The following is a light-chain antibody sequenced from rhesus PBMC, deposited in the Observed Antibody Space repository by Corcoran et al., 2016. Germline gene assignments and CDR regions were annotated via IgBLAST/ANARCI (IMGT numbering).Light chain of an antibody. V-gene: IGKV1-22*01. Sequence: DIQMTQSPSSLSASVGDTVTFTCRASQGISSWLAWYQQKPGTAPKLLIYKASNLQSGVPSRFSGSGSGTDFTLPISSLQSEDFATYYCQQYTSRPLTFGPGTKLDIK. CDR3: QQYTSRPLT. CDR2: KAS. CDR1: QGISSW. J-gene: IGKJ3*01.